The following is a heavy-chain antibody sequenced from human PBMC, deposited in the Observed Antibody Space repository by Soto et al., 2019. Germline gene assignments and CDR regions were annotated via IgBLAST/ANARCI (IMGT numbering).Heavy chain of an antibody. J-gene: IGHJ6*02. CDR3: ASSREIYSKGYSGMDV. CDR1: GGSISSGGHY. V-gene: IGHV4-31*03. D-gene: IGHD4-4*01. CDR2: IYYSGST. Sequence: QVQLQESGPGLVKPSQTLSLTCTVSGGSISSGGHYWSWIRQHPGKGLEWIGDIYYSGSTYNNPSLKSRVSISLDTPKNQFSLKLSSVTAADTAVYYCASSREIYSKGYSGMDVWGQGTTVTVSS.